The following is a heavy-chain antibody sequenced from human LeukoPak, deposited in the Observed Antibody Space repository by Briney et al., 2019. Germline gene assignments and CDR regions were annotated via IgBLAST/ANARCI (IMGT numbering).Heavy chain of an antibody. CDR1: GFTLSDSW. J-gene: IGHJ4*02. Sequence: GGSLRLSCGTSGFTLSDSWMSWFRQAPGQGLEWVASIKDDGSDKYYLDSVRGRFTISRDNAEDSLYLQLDDLRAEDTAVFYCARHLLRGQNFDYWGQGTLVTVSS. CDR3: ARHLLRGQNFDY. CDR2: IKDDGSDK. V-gene: IGHV3-7*01.